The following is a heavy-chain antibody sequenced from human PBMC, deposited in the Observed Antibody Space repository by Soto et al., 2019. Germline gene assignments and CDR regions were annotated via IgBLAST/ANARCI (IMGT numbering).Heavy chain of an antibody. Sequence: SETLSLTCIVSGGSISSDYWSWIRQPPGKGLEWIGHISYSGSTNYNSSLKSRVTISLDTSKSQFSLKLTSVTAADTAVYYCAREARGIISGMDVWGQGTTVTVPS. D-gene: IGHD3-10*01. V-gene: IGHV4-59*01. CDR1: GGSISSDY. CDR2: ISYSGST. J-gene: IGHJ6*02. CDR3: AREARGIISGMDV.